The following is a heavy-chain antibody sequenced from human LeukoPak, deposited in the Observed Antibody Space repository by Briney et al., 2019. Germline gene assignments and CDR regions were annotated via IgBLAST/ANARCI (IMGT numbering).Heavy chain of an antibody. V-gene: IGHV1-8*01. CDR1: GYTFTSYD. Sequence: GASVKVSCKASGYTFTSYDINWVRQATGQGLEWMGWMNPNSGNTDYAQKFQGRVTITRNTSISTAYMELSSLSSEDTAVYYCATATQFYYDLWSGYYVGNDFWGQGTLVTVSS. J-gene: IGHJ4*02. CDR2: MNPNSGNT. CDR3: ATATQFYYDLWSGYYVGNDF. D-gene: IGHD3-3*01.